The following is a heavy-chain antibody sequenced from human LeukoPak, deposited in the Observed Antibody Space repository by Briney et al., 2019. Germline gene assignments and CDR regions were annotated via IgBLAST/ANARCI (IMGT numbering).Heavy chain of an antibody. CDR2: IHSGGST. Sequence: PSETLSLTCSVSGDSINNYYWSWIRQPAGRGLEWIGRIHSGGSTAYNPPLRSRVSKSLNTSKNRFSLELRLTSMTAADTAIYYCARDRSSAYYRDYFDYWGQGALVTVSS. V-gene: IGHV4-4*07. CDR3: ARDRSSAYYRDYFDY. J-gene: IGHJ4*02. CDR1: GDSINNYY. D-gene: IGHD3-16*01.